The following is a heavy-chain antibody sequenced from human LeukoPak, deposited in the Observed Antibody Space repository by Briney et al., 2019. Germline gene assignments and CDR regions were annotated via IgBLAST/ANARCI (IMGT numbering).Heavy chain of an antibody. CDR1: GGSFSGYY. D-gene: IGHD3-10*01. J-gene: IGHJ5*02. Sequence: SETLSLTCAVSGGSFSGYYWSWIRQPPGKGLEWICEIKYSGSTNYNPALKSRVTISIDRYEKKFSLNLTSVTAADTAVYYCARGHYELGHMVRGILTLDPWGQGTLVTVSS. CDR3: ARGHYELGHMVRGILTLDP. V-gene: IGHV4-34*01. CDR2: IKYSGST.